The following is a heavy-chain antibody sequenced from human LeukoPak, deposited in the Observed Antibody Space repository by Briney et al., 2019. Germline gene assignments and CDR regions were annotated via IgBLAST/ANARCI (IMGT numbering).Heavy chain of an antibody. CDR3: ARDIPHYYDSSGYPDY. J-gene: IGHJ4*02. V-gene: IGHV3-66*01. D-gene: IGHD3-22*01. Sequence: GGSLRFSCAASGFTVSSNYMSWVRQAPGKGLEWVSVIYSGGSTYYADSVKGRFTISRDNAKNSLYLQMNSLRAEDTAVYYCARDIPHYYDSSGYPDYWGQGALVTVSS. CDR2: IYSGGST. CDR1: GFTVSSNY.